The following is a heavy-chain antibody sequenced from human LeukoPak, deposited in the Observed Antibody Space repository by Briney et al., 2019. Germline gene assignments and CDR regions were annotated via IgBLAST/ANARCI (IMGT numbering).Heavy chain of an antibody. CDR2: MNPNCGNT. J-gene: IGHJ6*03. Sequence: ASVKVSCKASGYTFTSYDINWVRQATGQGLEWMGWMNPNCGNTGYAQKFQGRVTMTRNTSISTAYMELSSLRSEDTAVYYCARGDIVVVPAALTPYYYYCMDVWGKGTTVTVSS. D-gene: IGHD2-2*01. CDR3: ARGDIVVVPAALTPYYYYCMDV. CDR1: GYTFTSYD. V-gene: IGHV1-8*01.